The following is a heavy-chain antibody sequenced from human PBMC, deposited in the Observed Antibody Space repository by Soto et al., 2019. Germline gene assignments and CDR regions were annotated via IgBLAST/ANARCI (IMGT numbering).Heavy chain of an antibody. D-gene: IGHD3-22*01. Sequence: QTLSLTCAISGDSVSSKSAAWNWIRQSPSRGLEWLGRTYYRSKLYDDYAVSVKSRITINPDTSKNQFSLQLNSVTPEDTAVYYCARTNDYYDTVAPFDVWGQGTMVTVSS. CDR2: TYYRSKLYD. CDR3: ARTNDYYDTVAPFDV. CDR1: GDSVSSKSAA. J-gene: IGHJ3*01. V-gene: IGHV6-1*01.